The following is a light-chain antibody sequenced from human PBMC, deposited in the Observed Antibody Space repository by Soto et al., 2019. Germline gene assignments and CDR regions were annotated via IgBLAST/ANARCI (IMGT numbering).Light chain of an antibody. J-gene: IGKJ1*01. Sequence: DIVVTQSPVSLPVTPGEPASISCRSSQNLLHSNGYIYLDWYLQKPGQPPQLLIYLGSNRASGVPDRFSGSGSGTDFTLQISRVEAEDVGIYYCMQTLQTPTFGQGTKVDIK. CDR1: QNLLHSNGYIY. CDR2: LGS. V-gene: IGKV2-28*01. CDR3: MQTLQTPT.